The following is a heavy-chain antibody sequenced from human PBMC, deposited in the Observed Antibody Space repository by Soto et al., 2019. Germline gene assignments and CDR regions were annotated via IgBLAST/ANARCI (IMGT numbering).Heavy chain of an antibody. V-gene: IGHV3-33*01. J-gene: IGHJ4*02. Sequence: AGGSLRLSCAASGFTFSSYGMHWVRQAPGKGLEWVAVIWYDGSNKYYADSVKGRFTISRDNSKNTLYLQMNSLRAEDTAVYYCARDSYYYDSSGYGYRGQGPLVTVSS. CDR1: GFTFSSYG. D-gene: IGHD3-22*01. CDR3: ARDSYYYDSSGYGY. CDR2: IWYDGSNK.